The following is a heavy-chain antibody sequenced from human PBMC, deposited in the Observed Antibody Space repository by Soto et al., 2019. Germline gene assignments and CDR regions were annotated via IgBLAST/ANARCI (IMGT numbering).Heavy chain of an antibody. CDR2: LSDSGDSI. V-gene: IGHV3-23*01. CDR1: GFTFSSHA. J-gene: IGHJ5*02. CDR3: AKVSSSWYAGFIDL. D-gene: IGHD6-13*01. Sequence: EVQLLESGGGLVQPGRSLRVSCTASGFTFSSHAMTWVRQAPGKGLEWVSGLSDSGDSIYYADSVKGRFTIYRDNSMNTLYLQMNTLRVEDTAVYYCAKVSSSWYAGFIDLWGQGTLVTVSS.